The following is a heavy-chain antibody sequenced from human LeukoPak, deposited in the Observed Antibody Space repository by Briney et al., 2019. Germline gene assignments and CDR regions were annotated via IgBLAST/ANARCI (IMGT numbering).Heavy chain of an antibody. CDR1: GGSLRGYY. J-gene: IGHJ4*02. Sequence: SETLSLTCAVYGGSLRGYYWSWIRQSPGKGLEWIGYIYNSGSSTSYNPSFKSRATISGDTSKNQFSLKLNSVTAADTAVYYCARAKPNWNPPDYWGQGTLVTVSS. D-gene: IGHD1-1*01. CDR2: IYNSGSS. CDR3: ARAKPNWNPPDY. V-gene: IGHV4-59*08.